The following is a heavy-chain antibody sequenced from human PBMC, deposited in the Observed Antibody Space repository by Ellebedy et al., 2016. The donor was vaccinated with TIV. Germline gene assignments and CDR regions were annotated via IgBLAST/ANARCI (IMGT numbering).Heavy chain of an antibody. V-gene: IGHV3-30*01. Sequence: FADSVKGRFTISRDNSKNTPYLQMNSLRAEDTAVYYCARDQFHRIIAVAGQYFQHWGQGTLVTVSS. D-gene: IGHD6-19*01. CDR3: ARDQFHRIIAVAGQYFQH. J-gene: IGHJ1*01.